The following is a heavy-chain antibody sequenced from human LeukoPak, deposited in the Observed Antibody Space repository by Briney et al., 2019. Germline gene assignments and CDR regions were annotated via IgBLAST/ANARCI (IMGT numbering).Heavy chain of an antibody. CDR2: IFHSGST. CDR3: ARANYYDTIGYSRGAFDI. J-gene: IGHJ3*02. V-gene: IGHV4-38-2*02. CDR1: GYSISSGFY. Sequence: SETLSLTCSVSGYSISSGFYWGWIRQPPGKGLGWIGSIFHSGSTYYNPFLKSRVTISVGTSKNHFSLKLSSVTAADTALYYCARANYYDTIGYSRGAFDIWGQGTMVTVSS. D-gene: IGHD3-22*01.